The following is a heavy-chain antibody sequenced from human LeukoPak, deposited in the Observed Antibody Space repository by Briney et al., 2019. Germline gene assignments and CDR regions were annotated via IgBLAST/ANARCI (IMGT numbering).Heavy chain of an antibody. CDR2: ISSSSSYI. D-gene: IGHD3-10*01. J-gene: IGHJ5*02. CDR1: GFTFSSYS. Sequence: GGSLRLSCAASGFTFSSYSMNWVRQAPGKGLEWVSSISSSSSYIYYADSVKGRFTISRDNAKNSLYLQMNSLRSEDTAVYYCARRLGDRGFDPWGQGTLVTVSS. CDR3: ARRLGDRGFDP. V-gene: IGHV3-21*04.